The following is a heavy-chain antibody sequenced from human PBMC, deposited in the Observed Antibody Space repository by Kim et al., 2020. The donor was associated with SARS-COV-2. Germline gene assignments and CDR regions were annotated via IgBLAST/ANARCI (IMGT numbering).Heavy chain of an antibody. CDR1: GFTFSSYW. CDR3: ARDQVLRYFDWLYYYYGMEV. Sequence: GGSLRLSCAASGFTFSSYWMHWVRQAPGKGLVWVSRINRDGSSTSYADSVKGRFTISRDNAKNTLYLQMNSLRAEDTAVYYCARDQVLRYFDWLYYYYGMEVRGQGTTLTVSS. J-gene: IGHJ6*02. D-gene: IGHD3-9*01. CDR2: INRDGSST. V-gene: IGHV3-74*01.